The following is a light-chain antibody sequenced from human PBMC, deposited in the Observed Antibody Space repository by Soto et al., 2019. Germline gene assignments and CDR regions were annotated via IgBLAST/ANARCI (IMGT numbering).Light chain of an antibody. V-gene: IGKV1-17*01. Sequence: DIQMTQSPSSLAASIGDRVTITCRASQGIRKDLGWYQQKPGKAPKRLIYAASSVQAGVPSRFSGTGSGTEFTLTISSLQPEDFATYYCLQHNSYVGTFGQGTKVEIK. CDR3: LQHNSYVGT. J-gene: IGKJ1*01. CDR1: QGIRKD. CDR2: AAS.